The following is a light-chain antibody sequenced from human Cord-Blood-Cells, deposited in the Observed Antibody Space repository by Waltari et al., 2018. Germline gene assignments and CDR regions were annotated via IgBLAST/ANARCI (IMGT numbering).Light chain of an antibody. CDR1: QSISSY. Sequence: DIQLTQSPSSLSASVGDRVTITCRASQSISSYLNWYQQKQGKAPKLLIYAASSVHSGVPSMIGSRGAGTDFTLTISSLQPEDFATYYCQQSYSTPFTFGPGTKVDIK. CDR3: QQSYSTPFT. V-gene: IGKV1-39*01. CDR2: AAS. J-gene: IGKJ3*01.